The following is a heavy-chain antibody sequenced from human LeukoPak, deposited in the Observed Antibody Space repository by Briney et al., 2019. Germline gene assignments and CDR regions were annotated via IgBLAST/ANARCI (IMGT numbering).Heavy chain of an antibody. CDR2: INHSGST. CDR1: GGSFSGYY. Sequence: SETLSLTCAVYGGSFSGYYWSWIRQPPGKGLEWIGEINHSGSTNYNPSLKSRVTISVDTSKNQFSLRLSSVTAADTAVYYCARAHYYDSHSNWFDPWGQGTLVTVSS. D-gene: IGHD3-22*01. CDR3: ARAHYYDSHSNWFDP. V-gene: IGHV4-34*01. J-gene: IGHJ5*02.